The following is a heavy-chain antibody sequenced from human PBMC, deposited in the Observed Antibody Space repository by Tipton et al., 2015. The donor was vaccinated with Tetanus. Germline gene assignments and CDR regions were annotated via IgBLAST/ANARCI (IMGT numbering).Heavy chain of an antibody. D-gene: IGHD1-26*01. Sequence: SLRLSCAASGFTFSSYAMHWVRQGPGKGLEWVAVISYDGSNKYYADSVKGRFTISRDNSKNTLYLQMNSLRAEDTAVYYCAKEDRGSYYSGMVYYWGQGTLVTVSS. CDR1: GFTFSSYA. V-gene: IGHV3-30*04. J-gene: IGHJ4*02. CDR3: AKEDRGSYYSGMVYY. CDR2: ISYDGSNK.